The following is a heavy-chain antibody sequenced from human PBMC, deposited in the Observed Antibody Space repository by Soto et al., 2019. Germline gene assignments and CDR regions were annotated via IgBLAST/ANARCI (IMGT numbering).Heavy chain of an antibody. J-gene: IGHJ5*02. CDR3: ARMGPDTAMAPSWYYYGSGSYPGWFDP. D-gene: IGHD3-10*01. CDR2: IYSGGST. CDR1: GFTVSSNY. V-gene: IGHV3-53*04. Sequence: GGSLRLSCAASGFTVSSNYMSWVRQAPGKGLEWVSVIYSGGSTYYADSVKGRFTISRNNSKNTLYLQMNSLRAEDTAVYYWARMGPDTAMAPSWYYYGSGSYPGWFDPWGQGTLVTVSS.